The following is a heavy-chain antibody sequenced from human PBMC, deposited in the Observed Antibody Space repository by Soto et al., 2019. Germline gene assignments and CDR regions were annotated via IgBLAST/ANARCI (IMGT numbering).Heavy chain of an antibody. J-gene: IGHJ4*01. CDR1: GFIFSTHS. Sequence: GGSLRLSCAASGFIFSTHSMNWVRQAPGKGLEWVGRIKSKVDGGTTDFAAPVKGRFAISRDDSRSMMYMQMNSLKIEDTAVYYCTTDSDFSTRLVRFDYWGRGTLVTVSS. CDR2: IKSKVDGGTT. V-gene: IGHV3-15*07. CDR3: TTDSDFSTRLVRFDY. D-gene: IGHD3-3*01.